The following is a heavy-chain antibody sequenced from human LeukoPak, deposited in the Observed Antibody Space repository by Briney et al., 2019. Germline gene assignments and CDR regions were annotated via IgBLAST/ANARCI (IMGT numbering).Heavy chain of an antibody. Sequence: PSETLSLTCTVSGGSISSYYWSWLRQPPGKGLEGIGYIYYSGSTNYNPSLKSRVTISVDTSKNQFSLKLSSVTAADTAVYYCARTVVPAATPGFDPWGQGTLVTVSS. D-gene: IGHD2-2*01. CDR2: IYYSGST. J-gene: IGHJ5*02. CDR3: ARTVVPAATPGFDP. CDR1: GGSISSYY. V-gene: IGHV4-59*01.